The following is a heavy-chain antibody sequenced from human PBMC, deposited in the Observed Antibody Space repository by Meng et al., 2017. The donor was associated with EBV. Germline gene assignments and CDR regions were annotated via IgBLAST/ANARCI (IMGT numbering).Heavy chain of an antibody. D-gene: IGHD6-19*01. CDR3: ARVGIAVAGTGDY. Sequence: QVELVQFGVEVKTPGASVNVSCKASGYTFTGYYMHWGRQAAGQGLEWMGRINPNSGGTNYAQKFQGRVTMTRDTSISTAYMELSRLRSDDTAVYYCARVGIAVAGTGDYWGQGTLVTVSS. CDR2: INPNSGGT. J-gene: IGHJ4*02. CDR1: GYTFTGYY. V-gene: IGHV1-2*06.